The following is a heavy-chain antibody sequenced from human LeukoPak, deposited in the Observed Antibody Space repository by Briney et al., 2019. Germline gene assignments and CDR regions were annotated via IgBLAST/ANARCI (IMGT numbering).Heavy chain of an antibody. Sequence: GESLRLSCAASGFTFSSYSMNWLRQAPGKGLALVSSISSSSSYIYYADTVKGRFTISRDNAKNSLYLQMNSLRAEDTAVYYCARGSRGVNAQFDYWGQGTLVTVSS. CDR2: ISSSSSYI. D-gene: IGHD3-10*01. J-gene: IGHJ4*02. CDR3: ARGSRGVNAQFDY. V-gene: IGHV3-21*01. CDR1: GFTFSSYS.